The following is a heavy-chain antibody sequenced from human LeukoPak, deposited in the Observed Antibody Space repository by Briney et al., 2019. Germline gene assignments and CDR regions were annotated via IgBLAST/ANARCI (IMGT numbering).Heavy chain of an antibody. J-gene: IGHJ6*04. D-gene: IGHD3-10*01. CDR3: ARDTRGVRGGSPYYYGMHV. CDR1: GFTVSSNY. Sequence: GGSLRLSCAASGFTVSSNYMSWVCQAPGKGLEWVSVIYSGGSTYYADSVKGRFTISRDNSKNTLYLQMNSLRAEDTAVYYCARDTRGVRGGSPYYYGMHVWGKGTTVTVSS. V-gene: IGHV3-53*01. CDR2: IYSGGST.